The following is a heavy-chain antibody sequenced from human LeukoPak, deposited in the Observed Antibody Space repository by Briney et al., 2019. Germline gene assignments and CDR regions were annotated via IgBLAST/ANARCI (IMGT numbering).Heavy chain of an antibody. Sequence: GGSLRLSCAASGFTFSKYWMTWVRQAPGEGLQWVAHIKEDGSDKYYVDSVKGRFTISRDNAKTSLYLQMNSLRPEDTAVYYCATWSSGWQFDYWGQGTLVSVSS. CDR2: IKEDGSDK. D-gene: IGHD6-19*01. CDR1: GFTFSKYW. J-gene: IGHJ4*02. V-gene: IGHV3-7*05. CDR3: ATWSSGWQFDY.